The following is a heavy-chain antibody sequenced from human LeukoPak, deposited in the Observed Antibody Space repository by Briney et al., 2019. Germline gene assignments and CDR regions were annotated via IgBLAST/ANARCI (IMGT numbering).Heavy chain of an antibody. V-gene: IGHV1-2*02. CDR3: ARDKYYDSSGYLS. D-gene: IGHD3-22*01. Sequence: ASVKVSCKASGYTFTGYYMHWVRQAPGQGLEWMGWINPNSGGTNYAQKFQGRVTMTRDTSISTAYMELSRLRSDDTAVYYCARDKYYDSSGYLSWGQGTLVTVSS. CDR2: INPNSGGT. J-gene: IGHJ5*02. CDR1: GYTFTGYY.